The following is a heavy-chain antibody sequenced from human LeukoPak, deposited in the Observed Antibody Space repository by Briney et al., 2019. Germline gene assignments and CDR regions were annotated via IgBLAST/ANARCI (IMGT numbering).Heavy chain of an antibody. D-gene: IGHD3-3*01. CDR3: ARAQHYDHPAPALTYLPY. V-gene: IGHV3-30*04. J-gene: IGHJ4*02. CDR1: GFTFSMYA. Sequence: PGRSLRLSCAASGFTFSMYAIHWVRQAPGKGLEWVAGISHDGSNEDYADSVKGRFTISRDNSKNTLYLQMNSLRVEDTAVYYCARAQHYDHPAPALTYLPYWGPGNLISVSP. CDR2: ISHDGSNE.